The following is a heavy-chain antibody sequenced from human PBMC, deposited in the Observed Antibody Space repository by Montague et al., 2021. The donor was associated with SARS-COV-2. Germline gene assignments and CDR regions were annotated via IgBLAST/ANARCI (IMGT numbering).Heavy chain of an antibody. V-gene: IGHV6-1*01. CDR2: TQLEKKKYN. Sequence: CAISGDSVAKNRRGSEEHTYEPPSAYELVCSTQLEKKKYNDYAVSMQSRVTINPDTSKNQFSLHVNSVTPEDTAVYYCARDSEYSIDYWGQGLLATVS. CDR1: GDSVAKNRRG. J-gene: IGHJ4*02. CDR3: ARDSEYSIDY. D-gene: IGHD6-6*01.